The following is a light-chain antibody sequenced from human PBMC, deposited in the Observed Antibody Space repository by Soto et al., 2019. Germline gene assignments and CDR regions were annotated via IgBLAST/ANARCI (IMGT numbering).Light chain of an antibody. J-gene: IGKJ2*01. CDR3: QEGYNSPYT. CDR2: AAS. Sequence: DIQRTQSPSSLSPGVGDSVTIYCRASQTISSRLSWYQQEPGKAPRLLIYAASRLQTGVPSRFSGSGSETHFTLAISSLQPEDFATYYCQEGYNSPYTFGQGTKVDIK. V-gene: IGKV1-39*01. CDR1: QTISSR.